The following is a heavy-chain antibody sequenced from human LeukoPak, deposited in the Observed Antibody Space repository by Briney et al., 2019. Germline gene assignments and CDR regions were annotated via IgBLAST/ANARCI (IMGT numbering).Heavy chain of an antibody. CDR3: AKDGYSSGWYSGYFDY. V-gene: IGHV3-30*02. Sequence: GGSLRLSCAASGFTFSSYGMHWVRQAPGKGLEWVAFIRDDGSNKYYADSVKGRFTISRDNSKNTLYLQMNSLRAEDTAVYYCAKDGYSSGWYSGYFDYWGQGTLVTVSS. J-gene: IGHJ4*02. CDR1: GFTFSSYG. CDR2: IRDDGSNK. D-gene: IGHD6-19*01.